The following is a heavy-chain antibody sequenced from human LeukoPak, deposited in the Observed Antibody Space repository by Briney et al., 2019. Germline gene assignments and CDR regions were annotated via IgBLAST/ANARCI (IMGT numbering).Heavy chain of an antibody. V-gene: IGHV1-3*01. CDR1: GYTFTDYT. CDR2: INGGSGNT. CDR3: ANPRYDSSGYYYVD. D-gene: IGHD3-22*01. J-gene: IGHJ4*02. Sequence: ASVKVSRKASGYTFTDYTMHWLRQAPGQRLDWMGWINGGSGNTKYSPEFQGRVTITRDTSASTAYMELSGLRSEDTAVYYCANPRYDSSGYYYVDWGQGTLVTVSS.